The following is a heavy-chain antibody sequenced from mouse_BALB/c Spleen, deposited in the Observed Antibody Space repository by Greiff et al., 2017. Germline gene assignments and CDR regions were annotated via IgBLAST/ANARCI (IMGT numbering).Heavy chain of an antibody. CDR1: GFTFSDYY. CDR3: AKDHYYGMAY. CDR2: ISAGGSYT. Sequence: DVLLVESGGGLVKPGGSLKLSCEASGFTFSDYYMYWVRQTPEKRLEWVATISAGGSYTYYPHNVKGRFTIARDKSKNNLYLQMSSLKSEDTAMSYCAKDHYYGMAYWGQGTLVTVSS. J-gene: IGHJ3*01. D-gene: IGHD1-2*01. V-gene: IGHV5-4*02.